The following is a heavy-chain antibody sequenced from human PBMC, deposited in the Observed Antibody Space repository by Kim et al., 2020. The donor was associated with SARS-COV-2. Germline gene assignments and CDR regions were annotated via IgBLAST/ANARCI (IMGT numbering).Heavy chain of an antibody. Sequence: GGSLRLSCAASGFTFSSYAMSWVRQAPGKGLEWVSVIYSGGSSTYYADSVKGRFTISRDNSKNTLYLQMNSLRAEDTAVYYCAKEVVELPRAYYYGMDVWGQGTTVTVSS. CDR3: AKEVVELPRAYYYGMDV. CDR1: GFTFSSYA. CDR2: IYSGGSST. J-gene: IGHJ6*02. D-gene: IGHD1-7*01. V-gene: IGHV3-23*03.